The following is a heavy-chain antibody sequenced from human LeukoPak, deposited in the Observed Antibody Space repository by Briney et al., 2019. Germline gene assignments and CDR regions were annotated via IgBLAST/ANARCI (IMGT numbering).Heavy chain of an antibody. J-gene: IGHJ4*02. CDR1: GYTFTSYS. D-gene: IGHD1-14*01. CDR2: ISAYNGNT. CDR3: ARGTEADY. V-gene: IGHV1-18*01. Sequence: ASVKVSCKASGYTFTSYSINWVRQAPGQGLEWMGWISAYNGNTNYAQKLQDRVTMTADTSTSTAYMELRSPRSDDTAVYYCARGTEADYWGQGTLVTVSS.